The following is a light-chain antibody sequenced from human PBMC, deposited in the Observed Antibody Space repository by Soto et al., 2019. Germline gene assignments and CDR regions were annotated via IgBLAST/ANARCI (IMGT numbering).Light chain of an antibody. CDR3: QQYNNWPPYT. CDR2: GAS. V-gene: IGKV3-15*01. CDR1: QSVSSN. J-gene: IGKJ2*01. Sequence: EIVMTQSPATLSVSPGERATLSCRASQSVSSNLAWYQQKPGPAPRLLIYGASTRATGIPGRFSGSGSGTEFTLTISSLQSEDFAVYDCQQYNNWPPYTFGQGTKLEIK.